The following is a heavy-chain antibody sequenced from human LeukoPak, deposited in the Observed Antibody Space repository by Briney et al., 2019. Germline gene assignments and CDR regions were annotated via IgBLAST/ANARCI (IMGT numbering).Heavy chain of an antibody. CDR1: GYTFTSYH. CDR2: IDPSGGST. Sequence: ASVKVSCKASGYTFTSYHMHWVRQAPGQGLEWMGIIDPSGGSTSYAQKFQGRVTMTRDTSTSTVYMELSSLRSEDTAVYYCARVRVKDYDFWSGYYSNDAFDIWGQGTMVTVSS. CDR3: ARVRVKDYDFWSGYYSNDAFDI. V-gene: IGHV1-46*01. D-gene: IGHD3-3*01. J-gene: IGHJ3*02.